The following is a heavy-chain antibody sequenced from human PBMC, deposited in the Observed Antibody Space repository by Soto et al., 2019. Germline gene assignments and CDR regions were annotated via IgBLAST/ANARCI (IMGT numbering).Heavy chain of an antibody. CDR3: ARALLYSSSSNEYYNWFDP. CDR1: GYSFISYG. D-gene: IGHD6-6*01. CDR2: INTYNGNT. V-gene: IGHV1-18*01. Sequence: ASVKVYCKASGYSFISYGISWVRQAPGQGLEWMGWINTYNGNTKYAQKFQGRVTMTTDTSTSTADMELRSLRSDDTAVYYCARALLYSSSSNEYYNWFDPWGQGTLVNVSS. J-gene: IGHJ5*02.